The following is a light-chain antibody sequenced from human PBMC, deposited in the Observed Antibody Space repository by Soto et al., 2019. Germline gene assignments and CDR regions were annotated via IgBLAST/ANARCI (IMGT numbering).Light chain of an antibody. Sequence: DIQMTQSPSSLSASVGDRVTITCRASQSISSSLNWYQQKPGKAPKLLIYAASGLQSGVPSRFSGSGSGTDFTLTISSLQPEDFATYYCQQSYRTLMYTFGQGTKVDIK. CDR2: AAS. CDR3: QQSYRTLMYT. CDR1: QSISSS. J-gene: IGKJ2*01. V-gene: IGKV1-39*01.